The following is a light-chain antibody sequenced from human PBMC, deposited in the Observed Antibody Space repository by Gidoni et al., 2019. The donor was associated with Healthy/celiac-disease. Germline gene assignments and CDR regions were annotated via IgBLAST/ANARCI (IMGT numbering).Light chain of an antibody. CDR1: QSISSH. CDR2: AAS. Sequence: DIQMTQYPSSLSASVGDRVTITCRSSQSISSHLNWYQQKPAKAPKLLIYAASSLHSGVPSRFSGSGSVTDFTLNIISLQPEDFSTYYCQQRYSTPLTFGGGTKVEIK. J-gene: IGKJ4*01. CDR3: QQRYSTPLT. V-gene: IGKV1-39*01.